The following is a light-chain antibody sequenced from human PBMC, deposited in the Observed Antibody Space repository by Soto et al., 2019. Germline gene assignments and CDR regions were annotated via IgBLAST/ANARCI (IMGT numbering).Light chain of an antibody. V-gene: IGLV2-14*03. J-gene: IGLJ3*02. Sequence: QSALTQPASVSGSPGQSITISCTGTSGDVGGYDYVSWYQQHPGKAPKLIIFDVSSWPSGTSDRFSGSKSGNTASLAISGLQAEDEADYYCSSYSVSGTRVFGGGTKLTVL. CDR3: SSYSVSGTRV. CDR1: SGDVGGYDY. CDR2: DVS.